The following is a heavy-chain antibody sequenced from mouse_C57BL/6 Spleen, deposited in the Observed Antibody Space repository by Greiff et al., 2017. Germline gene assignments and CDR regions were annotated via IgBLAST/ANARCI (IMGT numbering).Heavy chain of an antibody. Sequence: VQLQQPGAELVKPGASVKLSCKASGYTFTSYWMHWVKQRPGQGLEWIGMIHPNSGSTNYNEKFKSKATLTVDKSSSTAYMQLSSLTSEDSAVYYCARDYGSSYTGGFDYWGQGTTLTVSS. J-gene: IGHJ2*01. CDR1: GYTFTSYW. V-gene: IGHV1-64*01. D-gene: IGHD1-1*01. CDR3: ARDYGSSYTGGFDY. CDR2: IHPNSGST.